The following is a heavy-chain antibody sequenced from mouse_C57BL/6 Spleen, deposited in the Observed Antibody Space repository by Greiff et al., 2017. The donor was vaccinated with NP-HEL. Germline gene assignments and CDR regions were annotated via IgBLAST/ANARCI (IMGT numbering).Heavy chain of an antibody. D-gene: IGHD1-1*01. Sequence: VQLQQSGPVLVKPGASVKMSCKASGYTFTDYYMNWVKQSHGKSLEWIGVINPYNGGTSYNQKFKGKATLTVDKSSSTAYMELNSLTSEDSAVYYCARSYGSSYGYFDVWGTGTTVTVSS. CDR3: ARSYGSSYGYFDV. CDR1: GYTFTDYY. V-gene: IGHV1-19*01. CDR2: INPYNGGT. J-gene: IGHJ1*03.